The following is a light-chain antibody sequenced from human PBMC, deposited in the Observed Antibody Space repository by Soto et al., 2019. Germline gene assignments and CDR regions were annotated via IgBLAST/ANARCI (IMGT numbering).Light chain of an antibody. V-gene: IGKV3-11*01. CDR2: DAS. CDR1: QSVSSY. J-gene: IGKJ1*01. Sequence: IELVQYPATHSLTPAEGNRHPRRASQSVSSYLAWYQQKPGQAPRLLIYDASNRATGIPARFSGSGSGTDFTLTISSLEPEDFAVYYCQQRSNWPPQWTFGQGAKADI. CDR3: QQRSNWPPQWT.